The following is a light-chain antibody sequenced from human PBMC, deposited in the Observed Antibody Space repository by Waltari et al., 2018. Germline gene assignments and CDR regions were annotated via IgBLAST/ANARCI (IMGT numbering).Light chain of an antibody. V-gene: IGKV3-11*01. J-gene: IGKJ4*01. CDR3: QQRISWPLT. CDR2: DAS. Sequence: ELVLTQSPATLSLSTGERATLSCRASHSVREYLAWYQQRPGQAPRLLIYDASNRATGVPARFSGTGYETDFTLTINNLEPEDFAVYYCQQRISWPLTFGGGSKVEIK. CDR1: HSVREY.